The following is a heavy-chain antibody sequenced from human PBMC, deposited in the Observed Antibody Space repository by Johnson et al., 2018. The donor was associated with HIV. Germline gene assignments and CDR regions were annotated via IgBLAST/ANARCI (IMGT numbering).Heavy chain of an antibody. CDR2: INWNGGSP. J-gene: IGHJ3*02. D-gene: IGHD2-21*02. V-gene: IGHV3-20*04. CDR1: GFTLDDYG. CDR3: ASGLAYCGGDCSNAFDI. Sequence: EVQLVESGGGVVRPGGSLRLSCAASGFTLDDYGMSWVRQAPGKGMKWVSGINWNGGSPGYADFVKGRFSISRDNAKYSLYLQMNSLRADDTALYYCASGLAYCGGDCSNAFDIWGQGTMVTVSS.